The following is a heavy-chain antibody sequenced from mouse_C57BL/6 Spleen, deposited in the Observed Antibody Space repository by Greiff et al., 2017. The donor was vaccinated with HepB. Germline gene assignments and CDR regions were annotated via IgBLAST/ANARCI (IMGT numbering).Heavy chain of an antibody. CDR2: IYPRSGNT. CDR3: AREDYYGSSYFDY. D-gene: IGHD1-1*01. CDR1: GYTFTSYG. J-gene: IGHJ2*01. Sequence: VKLVESGAELARPGASVKLSCKASGYTFTSYGISWVKQRTGQGLEWIGEIYPRSGNTYYNEKFKGKATLTADKSSSTAYMELRSLTSEDSAVYFCAREDYYGSSYFDYWGQGTTLTVSS. V-gene: IGHV1-81*01.